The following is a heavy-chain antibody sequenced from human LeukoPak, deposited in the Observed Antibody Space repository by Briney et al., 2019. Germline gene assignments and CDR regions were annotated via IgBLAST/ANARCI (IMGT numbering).Heavy chain of an antibody. CDR3: ARGVVDNWLDP. J-gene: IGHJ5*02. CDR2: VYYTGST. Sequence: SETPSLTCTVSNGSISNYYWNWIRQPPGKGLEWIGYVYYTGSTKYNATLKSRVTLLVDTSKNQFSLKLKSVTAADTAVYYCARGVVDNWLDPWGQGILVVVSS. D-gene: IGHD2-15*01. V-gene: IGHV4-59*01. CDR1: NGSISNYY.